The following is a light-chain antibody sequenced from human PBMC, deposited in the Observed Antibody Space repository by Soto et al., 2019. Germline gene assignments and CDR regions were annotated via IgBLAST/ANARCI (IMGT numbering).Light chain of an antibody. J-gene: IGLJ2*01. Sequence: QLVLTQSPSASASLGASVKLTCTLSRGHSSYAIAWHQQQPEKGPRYLMKLNSDGSHSKGDGIPDRFSGSSSGAERYLTISSLRSEAEADYYCQTWGTSLVVFGGGTKLTVL. CDR1: RGHSSYA. CDR2: LNSDGSH. V-gene: IGLV4-69*01. CDR3: QTWGTSLVV.